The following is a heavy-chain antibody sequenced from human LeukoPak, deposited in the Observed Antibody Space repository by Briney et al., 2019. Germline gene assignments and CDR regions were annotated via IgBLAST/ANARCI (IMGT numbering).Heavy chain of an antibody. V-gene: IGHV3-30-3*01. J-gene: IGHJ4*02. CDR2: ISYDGSNK. D-gene: IGHD3-22*01. CDR3: ARDLLYYDSSGLTLAFDY. Sequence: GRSLRLSCAASGFTFSSYAMHWVRQAPGKGLEWVAVISYDGSNKYYADSVKGRFTISRDNSKNTLYLQMNSLRAEDTAVYYYARDLLYYDSSGLTLAFDYWGQGTLVTVSS. CDR1: GFTFSSYA.